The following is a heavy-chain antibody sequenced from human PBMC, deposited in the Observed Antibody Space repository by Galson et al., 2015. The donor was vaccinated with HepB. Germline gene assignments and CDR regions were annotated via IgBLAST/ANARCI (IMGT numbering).Heavy chain of an antibody. J-gene: IGHJ4*02. CDR1: GFAFSSNY. CDR2: IYSGGTT. D-gene: IGHD4-17*01. V-gene: IGHV3-53*01. CDR3: ARGYYGDYAIDY. Sequence: SLRLSCAASGFAFSSNYMSWVRQAPGKGLECISVIYSGGTTYYADSVKGRFTTSRDNSKNTLYLQMNSLRAEDTAVYYCARGYYGDYAIDYWGQGTLVTVSS.